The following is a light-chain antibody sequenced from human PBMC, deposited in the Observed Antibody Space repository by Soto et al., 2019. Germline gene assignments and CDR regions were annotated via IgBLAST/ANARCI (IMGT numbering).Light chain of an antibody. CDR2: GAS. J-gene: IGKJ2*01. CDR1: QSVSSN. Sequence: EIVMTQFPDTLSVSPGESATLSCRASQSVSSNLAWYQQAPGQAPRLLIYGASTRATGIPARFSGGGSGTDFTLTISSLQAEDVAVYYCQQYFNRPYTFGQGTKVDIK. CDR3: QQYFNRPYT. V-gene: IGKV3-15*01.